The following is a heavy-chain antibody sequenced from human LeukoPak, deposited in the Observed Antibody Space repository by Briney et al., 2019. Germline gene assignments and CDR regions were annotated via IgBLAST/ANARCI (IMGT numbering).Heavy chain of an antibody. CDR3: VKAHYFDH. J-gene: IGHJ4*02. Sequence: GGSLRLSCSASGFSFSSYPMNWARQTPGKGLEYVSAISDNGGSTYYADSVKGRFTISRDNSKNTLYLQMTTLRIEDTAVYYCVKAHYFDHWGQGTLVTVSS. V-gene: IGHV3-64D*06. CDR2: ISDNGGST. CDR1: GFSFSSYP.